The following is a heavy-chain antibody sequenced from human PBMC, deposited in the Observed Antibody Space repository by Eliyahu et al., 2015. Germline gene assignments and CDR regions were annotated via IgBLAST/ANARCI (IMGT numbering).Heavy chain of an antibody. Sequence: QVQLQESGPGLVKPSQTLSLXXTVSGGSISXGGYYWXWXXQPPGKGLXWIGYIYYSGNTYYNPSLKSRITISVDTSKNQFSLNLSSVTAADTAVYYCARYCSSTSCQYFDYWGQGTLVTVSS. V-gene: IGHV4-31*03. D-gene: IGHD2-2*01. J-gene: IGHJ4*02. CDR3: ARYCSSTSCQYFDY. CDR1: GGSISXGGYY. CDR2: IYYSGNT.